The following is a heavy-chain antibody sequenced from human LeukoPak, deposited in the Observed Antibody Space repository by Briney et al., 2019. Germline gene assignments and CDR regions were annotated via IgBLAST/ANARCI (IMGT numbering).Heavy chain of an antibody. CDR2: INHSGST. CDR1: GGSFSGYY. V-gene: IGHV4-34*01. CDR3: ASNVYSNPKRDYYFDY. D-gene: IGHD4-11*01. Sequence: SEALSLTCAVYGGSFSGYYWSWIRQPPGKGLEWIGEINHSGSTNYNPSLKSRVTISVDTSKNQFSLKLSSVTAADTAVYYCASNVYSNPKRDYYFDYWGQGTLVTVSS. J-gene: IGHJ4*02.